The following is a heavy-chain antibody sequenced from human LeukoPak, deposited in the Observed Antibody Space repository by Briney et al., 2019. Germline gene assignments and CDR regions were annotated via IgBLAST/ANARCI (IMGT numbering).Heavy chain of an antibody. CDR3: ARDEARYSSGYYPNWFDP. CDR1: GYTFTSYY. J-gene: IGHJ5*02. D-gene: IGHD3-22*01. Sequence: ASVKVSCKASGYTFTSYYMHWVRQAPGQGLEWMGIINPSGGTTRYAQKFQGRVTMTRDTSTSTVYMELSSLRSDDTAVYYCARDEARYSSGYYPNWFDPWGQGTLVTVSS. V-gene: IGHV1-46*01. CDR2: INPSGGTT.